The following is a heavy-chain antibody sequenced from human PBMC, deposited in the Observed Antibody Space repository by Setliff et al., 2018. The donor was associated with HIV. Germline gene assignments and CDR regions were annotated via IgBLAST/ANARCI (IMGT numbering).Heavy chain of an antibody. CDR3: ARDGWDYYGSGTYPPLYYFDS. D-gene: IGHD3-10*01. CDR2: IILILATS. J-gene: IGHJ4*01. Sequence: GASVKVSCKASGDTFRSYAISWVRQAPGQGLEWMGRIILILATSNYTQKFQGRVTITADKSTRTAYMELSSLRSEDTAVYYCARDGWDYYGSGTYPPLYYFDSWGQGTLVTVSS. V-gene: IGHV1-69*06. CDR1: GDTFRSYA.